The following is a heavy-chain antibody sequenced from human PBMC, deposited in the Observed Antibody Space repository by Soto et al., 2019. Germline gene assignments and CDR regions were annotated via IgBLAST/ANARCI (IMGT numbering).Heavy chain of an antibody. D-gene: IGHD3-9*01. CDR2: ISAYNGNT. CDR3: ARDAQILTGSHYFDY. CDR1: GYTFTSYG. Sequence: ASVKVSCKASGYTFTSYGISWVRQAPGQGLEWMGWISAYNGNTNYAQKLQGRVTMTTDTSTSTAYMELRSLRSDDTAVYYCARDAQILTGSHYFDYWGQGTLVIVSS. J-gene: IGHJ4*02. V-gene: IGHV1-18*01.